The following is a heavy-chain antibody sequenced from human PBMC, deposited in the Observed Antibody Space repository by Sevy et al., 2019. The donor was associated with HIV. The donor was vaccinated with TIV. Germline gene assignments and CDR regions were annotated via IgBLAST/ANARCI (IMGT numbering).Heavy chain of an antibody. J-gene: IGHJ4*02. CDR2: IIPIFGTA. CDR1: GGTFSSYA. D-gene: IGHD4-4*01. CDR3: ARVATVTSDFDY. V-gene: IGHV1-69*06. Sequence: ASVKVSCKASGGTFSSYAISWVRQAPGQGLEWMGGIIPIFGTANYAQKFQGRVTITAAKSTSTAYMELSSLRSEDTAVYYCARVATVTSDFDYWGQGTLVTVSS.